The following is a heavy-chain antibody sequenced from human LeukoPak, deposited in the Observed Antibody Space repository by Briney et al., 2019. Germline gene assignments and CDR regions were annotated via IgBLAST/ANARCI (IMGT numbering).Heavy chain of an antibody. V-gene: IGHV4-61*02. D-gene: IGHD2-15*01. Sequence: SQTLSLTCTVSGGSISSGSYYWSWIRQPAGKGLEWIGRIYTSGSTNYNPSLKSRVTISVDTSKNQFSLKLSSVTAADTAVYYCARSYCSGGSCPPKAWGQGTLVTVSS. CDR2: IYTSGST. J-gene: IGHJ4*01. CDR1: GGSISSGSYY. CDR3: ARSYCSGGSCPPKA.